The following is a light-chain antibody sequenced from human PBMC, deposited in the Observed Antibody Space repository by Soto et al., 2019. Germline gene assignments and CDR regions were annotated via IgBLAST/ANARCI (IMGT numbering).Light chain of an antibody. Sequence: QAVVTQPPSASGPPGQTVTISCSGSSSNIGGNVVNWYQQVPGTAPRLLIYSKNQRPSGVPDRFSASKSGTTASLAISGLQSEDEADYYCASWDDSLEGVVFGGGTKVTVL. J-gene: IGLJ2*01. CDR3: ASWDDSLEGVV. CDR2: SKN. V-gene: IGLV1-44*01. CDR1: SSNIGGNV.